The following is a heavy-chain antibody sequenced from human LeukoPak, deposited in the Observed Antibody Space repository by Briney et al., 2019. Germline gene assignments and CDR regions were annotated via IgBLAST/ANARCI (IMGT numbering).Heavy chain of an antibody. J-gene: IGHJ6*03. Sequence: SETLSLTCTVSGGSISNYYWSWIRQPPGKGLEWIGYIYYSGSTNYNPSLKSRVTISVDTSKNQFSLKLSSVTAADTAVYYCAGGKIFGVVITDYYYYYMDVWGKGTTVTVPS. V-gene: IGHV4-59*01. CDR2: IYYSGST. CDR3: AGGKIFGVVITDYYYYYMDV. D-gene: IGHD3-3*01. CDR1: GGSISNYY.